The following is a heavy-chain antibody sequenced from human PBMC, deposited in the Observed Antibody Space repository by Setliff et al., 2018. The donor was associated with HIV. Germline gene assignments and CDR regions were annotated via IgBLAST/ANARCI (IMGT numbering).Heavy chain of an antibody. D-gene: IGHD6-19*01. CDR1: GGSISSYY. CDR3: ARDQGVGWYYFDY. CDR2: MYYSGST. V-gene: IGHV4-59*12. Sequence: PSETLSLTCTVSGGSISSYYRSWIRQPPGKGLEWMGYMYYSGSTNYNPSLKSRVTISGDTSKNQFSLKLTSVTAADTAVYYCARDQGVGWYYFDYWGQGTLVTVSS. J-gene: IGHJ4*02.